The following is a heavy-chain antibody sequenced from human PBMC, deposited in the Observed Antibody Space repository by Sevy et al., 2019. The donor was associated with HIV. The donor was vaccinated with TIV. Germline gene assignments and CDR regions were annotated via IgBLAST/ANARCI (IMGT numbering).Heavy chain of an antibody. CDR3: ARPRGGVIVVVPAAIYFDY. D-gene: IGHD2-2*01. Sequence: ASVKVSCKASGYTFTSYGISWVRQAPGQGLEWMGWISAYNGNTNYAQKLQGRVTMTTDTSTSTAYMELRSLRSDDTAVYYCARPRGGVIVVVPAAIYFDYWGQGTLVTVSS. V-gene: IGHV1-18*01. CDR1: GYTFTSYG. CDR2: ISAYNGNT. J-gene: IGHJ4*02.